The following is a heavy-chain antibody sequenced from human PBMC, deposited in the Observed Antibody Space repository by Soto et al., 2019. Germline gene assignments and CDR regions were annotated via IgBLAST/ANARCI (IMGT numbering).Heavy chain of an antibody. CDR1: GGSFISCI. Sequence: QVQLVQSGAEVRKPGSSVKVSCEASGGSFISCIFTWVRQAPGQGLEWMGRSIPIQGRADYASKFQDRVTITADRSTQTVYMELRSLRPEDTALYYCAKSLVFVDHAYMDVWGKGTTVTVSS. J-gene: IGHJ6*03. V-gene: IGHV1-69*02. D-gene: IGHD2-21*01. CDR2: SIPIQGRA. CDR3: AKSLVFVDHAYMDV.